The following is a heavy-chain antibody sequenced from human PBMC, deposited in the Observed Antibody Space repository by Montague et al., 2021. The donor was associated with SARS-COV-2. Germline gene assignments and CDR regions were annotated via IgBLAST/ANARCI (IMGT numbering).Heavy chain of an antibody. J-gene: IGHJ4*02. Sequence: QSGAEVKKPGESLRTSCKGSGYSFTSYWISWVRQIPGKGLEWMGRIDPSDSYTNYSPSFQGHVTISADKSTSTAYLQWSSLKASDTAMYYCARRSYSSSWYDYWGQGTLVTVSS. CDR1: GYSFTSYW. CDR3: ARRSYSSSWYDY. CDR2: IDPSDSYT. D-gene: IGHD6-13*01. V-gene: IGHV5-10-1*01.